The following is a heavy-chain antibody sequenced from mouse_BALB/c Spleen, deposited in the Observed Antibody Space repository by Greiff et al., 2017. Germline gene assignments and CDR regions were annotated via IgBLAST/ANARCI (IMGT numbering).Heavy chain of an antibody. J-gene: IGHJ3*01. Sequence: VKLQESGAELVRPGTSVKVSCKASGYAFTNYLIEWVKQRPGQGLEWIGVINPGSGGTNYNEKFKGKATLTADKSSSTAYMQLSSLTSDDSAVYFCARFGYDVAYWGQGTLVTVSA. CDR3: ARFGYDVAY. D-gene: IGHD2-14*01. CDR2: INPGSGGT. CDR1: GYAFTNYL. V-gene: IGHV1-54*01.